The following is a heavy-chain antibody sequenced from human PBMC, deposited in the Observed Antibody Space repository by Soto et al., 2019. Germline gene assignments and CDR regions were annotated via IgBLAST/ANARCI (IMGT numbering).Heavy chain of an antibody. Sequence: SETLSLTCAVYGGSFSGYYWSWIRQPPGKGLEWIGEINHSGSTNYNPSLKSRVTISVDTSKNQFSLKLSSVTAADTAVYYGARGQQWLVKTWGKGTWVPVSS. V-gene: IGHV4-34*01. CDR2: INHSGST. D-gene: IGHD6-19*01. J-gene: IGHJ4*02. CDR1: GGSFSGYY. CDR3: ARGQQWLVKT.